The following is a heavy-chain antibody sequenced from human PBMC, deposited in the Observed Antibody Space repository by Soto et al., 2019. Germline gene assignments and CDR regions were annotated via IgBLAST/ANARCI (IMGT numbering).Heavy chain of an antibody. V-gene: IGHV3-21*01. CDR1: GFTFSSYS. D-gene: IGHD3-9*01. CDR3: ARETIDRRSFDP. J-gene: IGHJ5*02. CDR2: ISSSSSYI. Sequence: GGSLRLSCAASGFTFSSYSMNWVRQAPGKGLEWVSSISSSSSYIYYADSVKGRFTISRDNAKNSLYLQMNSLRAEDTAVYYCARETIDRRSFDPWGQGTLVTVSS.